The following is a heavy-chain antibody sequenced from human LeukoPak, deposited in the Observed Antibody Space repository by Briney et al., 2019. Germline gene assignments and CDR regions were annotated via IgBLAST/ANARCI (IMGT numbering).Heavy chain of an antibody. D-gene: IGHD3-10*01. Sequence: TLSLTCTISGGSISSGSYYWSWIRQPAGRGLEWIGRIYTSGSTNYNPSLNSRVTISIDTSNNQFSLKLSSATATDTAVYYCARHGGSGLDWFDPWGQGTLVTVSS. CDR3: ARHGGSGLDWFDP. V-gene: IGHV4-61*02. CDR1: GGSISSGSYY. CDR2: IYTSGST. J-gene: IGHJ5*02.